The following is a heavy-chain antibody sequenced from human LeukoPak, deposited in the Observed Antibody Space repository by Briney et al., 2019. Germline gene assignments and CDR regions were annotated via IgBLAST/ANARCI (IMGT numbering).Heavy chain of an antibody. CDR1: GYTFTSYY. D-gene: IGHD1-1*01. CDR2: INPSGGST. Sequence: GASVKVSCKASGYTFTSYYMHWVRQAPGQGLEWMGIINPSGGSTSYAQKFQGRVTMTRDMSTSTVYMELSSLRSEDTAVYYCAREKLVRLILARWFDPWGQGTLVTVSS. CDR3: AREKLVRLILARWFDP. V-gene: IGHV1-46*01. J-gene: IGHJ5*02.